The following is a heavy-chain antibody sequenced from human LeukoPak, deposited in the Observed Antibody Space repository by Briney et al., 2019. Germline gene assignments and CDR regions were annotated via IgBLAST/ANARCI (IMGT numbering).Heavy chain of an antibody. D-gene: IGHD3-22*01. CDR1: GFTFSDYY. J-gene: IGHJ4*02. Sequence: KSGGSLRLSCAASGFTFSDYYMSWIRQAPGKGLEWVSYISSSGSTIYYADSVKGRFTISRDNAKNTLYLQMNSLRAEDTAVYYCARVAQADYYDSSGLPFGWGQGTLVTVSS. CDR3: ARVAQADYYDSSGLPFG. CDR2: ISSSGSTI. V-gene: IGHV3-11*04.